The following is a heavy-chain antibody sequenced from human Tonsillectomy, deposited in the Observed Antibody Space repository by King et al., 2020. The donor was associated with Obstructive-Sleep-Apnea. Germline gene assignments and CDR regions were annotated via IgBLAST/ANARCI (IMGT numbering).Heavy chain of an antibody. CDR3: AKGAVWGSYRHPFDY. D-gene: IGHD3-16*02. CDR2: ISYDGSNK. V-gene: IGHV3-30*18. CDR1: GFTFSSYG. Sequence: VQLVESGGGVVQPGRSLRLSCAASGFTFSSYGMHWVRQAPGKGLEWVAVISYDGSNKYYADSVKGRFTISRDNSKNTLYLQMNSLRAEDTAVYYCAKGAVWGSYRHPFDYWGQGTLSPSPQ. J-gene: IGHJ4*02.